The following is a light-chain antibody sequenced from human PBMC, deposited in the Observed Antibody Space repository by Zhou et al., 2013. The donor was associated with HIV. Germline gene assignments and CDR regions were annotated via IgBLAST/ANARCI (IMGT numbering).Light chain of an antibody. Sequence: EIVLTQFPGTLSLSPGGRATLSCRASQTISSTYVAWYQQKAGQGPRLLIFDASNRATGIPARFSGSGSGTDFTLTINSLEPEDSAVYYCQQFSNWLYSFGQGTKLEIK. CDR2: DAS. CDR3: QQFSNWLYS. J-gene: IGKJ2*03. CDR1: QTISSTY. V-gene: IGKV3-11*01.